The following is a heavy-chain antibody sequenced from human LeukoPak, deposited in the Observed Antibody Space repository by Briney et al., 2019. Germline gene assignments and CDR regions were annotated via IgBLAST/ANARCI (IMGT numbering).Heavy chain of an antibody. J-gene: IGHJ5*02. D-gene: IGHD3-3*01. V-gene: IGHV4-59*08. Sequence: SETLSLTCTVSGGSISSYYWSWIRQPPGKGLEWIGYIYYSGTTNYNPSLKSRVTISVDTSKNQFSLKLSSVTAADTAVYYCARWGVYYDFWSGTRFDPWGRGTLVTVSS. CDR3: ARWGVYYDFWSGTRFDP. CDR2: IYYSGTT. CDR1: GGSISSYY.